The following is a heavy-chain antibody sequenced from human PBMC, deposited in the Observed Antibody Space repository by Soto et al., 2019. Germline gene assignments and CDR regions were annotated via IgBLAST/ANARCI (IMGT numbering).Heavy chain of an antibody. CDR3: AREDYDILTGSNWFDP. V-gene: IGHV4-59*01. Sequence: PSETLSLTCTVSGGSISSYYWSWIRQPPGKGLEWIGYIYYSGSTNYNPSLKSRVTISVDTSKNQFSLKLSSVTAADTAVYYCAREDYDILTGSNWFDPWGQGTLVTVSS. CDR1: GGSISSYY. D-gene: IGHD3-9*01. CDR2: IYYSGST. J-gene: IGHJ5*02.